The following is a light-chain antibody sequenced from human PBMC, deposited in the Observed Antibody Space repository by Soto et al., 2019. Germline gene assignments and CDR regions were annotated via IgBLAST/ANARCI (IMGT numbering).Light chain of an antibody. CDR1: SSNIGAGYD. V-gene: IGLV1-40*01. Sequence: QSALTQPASVSGAPGQRVTISCTGTSSNIGAGYDVHWYQHLPGTAPKLLIYGNTIRPSGVPDRFSGSKSGTSASLAIIGLQAEDEADYYCQSYDRSLRGYVFGTGTKVTVL. CDR3: QSYDRSLRGYV. CDR2: GNT. J-gene: IGLJ1*01.